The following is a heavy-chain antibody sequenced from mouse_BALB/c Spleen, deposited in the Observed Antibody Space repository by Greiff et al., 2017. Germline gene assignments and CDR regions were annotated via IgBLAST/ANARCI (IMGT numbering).Heavy chain of an antibody. Sequence: EVQLQQSGPELVKPGASVKISCKASGYSFTGYFMNWVMQSHGKSLEWIGRINPYNGDTFYNQKFKGKATLTVDKSSSTAHMELRSLASEDSAVYYCARGTTDFDYWGQGTTLTVSS. CDR3: ARGTTDFDY. CDR1: GYSFTGYF. CDR2: INPYNGDT. J-gene: IGHJ2*01. V-gene: IGHV1-20*02. D-gene: IGHD1-1*01.